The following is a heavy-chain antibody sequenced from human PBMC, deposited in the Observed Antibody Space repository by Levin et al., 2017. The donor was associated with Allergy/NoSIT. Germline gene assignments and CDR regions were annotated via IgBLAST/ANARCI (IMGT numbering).Heavy chain of an antibody. CDR2: IWYDGSNK. D-gene: IGHD4-17*01. V-gene: IGHV3-33*01. CDR3: ARQNAGNPARLRLFPPDY. J-gene: IGHJ4*02. CDR1: GFTFSSYG. Sequence: GGSLRLSCAASGFTFSSYGMHWVRQAPGKGLEWVAVIWYDGSNKYYADSVKGRFTISRDNSKNTLYLQMNSLRAEDTAVYYCARQNAGNPARLRLFPPDYWGQGTLVTVSS.